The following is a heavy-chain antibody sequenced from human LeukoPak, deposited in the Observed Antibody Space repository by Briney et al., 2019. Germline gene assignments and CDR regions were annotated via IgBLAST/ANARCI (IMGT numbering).Heavy chain of an antibody. D-gene: IGHD3-10*01. J-gene: IGHJ4*02. CDR2: FDPEDGET. Sequence: GASVKVSCKVSGYTLTELSMNWVRQAPGKGLEWMGGFDPEDGETIYAQKFQGRVTMTEDTSTDTAYMELSSLRSEDTAVYYCVPYGSGSYPLDYWGQGTLVTVSS. CDR3: VPYGSGSYPLDY. CDR1: GYTLTELS. V-gene: IGHV1-24*01.